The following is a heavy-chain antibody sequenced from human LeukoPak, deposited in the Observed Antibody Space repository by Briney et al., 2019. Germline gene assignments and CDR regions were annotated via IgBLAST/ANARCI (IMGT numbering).Heavy chain of an antibody. D-gene: IGHD3-10*01. V-gene: IGHV3-11*01. CDR3: AKEDPLMVRGVDNWFDP. J-gene: IGHJ5*02. CDR2: ISSSGSTI. Sequence: GGSLRLSCAASGFTFSDYYMSWIRQAPGKGPEWVSYISSSGSTIYYADSVKGRFTISRDNSKNTLYLQMNSLRAEDTAVYYCAKEDPLMVRGVDNWFDPWGQGTLVTVSS. CDR1: GFTFSDYY.